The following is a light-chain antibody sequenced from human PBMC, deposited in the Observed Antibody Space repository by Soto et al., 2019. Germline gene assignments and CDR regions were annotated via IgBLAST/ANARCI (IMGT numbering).Light chain of an antibody. J-gene: IGLJ1*01. CDR3: CSYAGSGTDNYV. V-gene: IGLV2-23*01. CDR2: EGI. CDR1: SSDIGTYNL. Sequence: SVLTQPASVSVSPGQSITISCTGASSDIGTYNLVSWYPHYPGKAPKLMIYEGIKRPSGVSNRFSGSKSGNTAFLTISGLQAEDEADYYCCSYAGSGTDNYVFGSGTKVTVL.